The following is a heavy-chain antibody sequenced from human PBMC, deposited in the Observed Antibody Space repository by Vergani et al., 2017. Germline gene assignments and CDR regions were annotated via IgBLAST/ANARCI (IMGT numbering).Heavy chain of an antibody. D-gene: IGHD2-15*01. CDR3: AARVKGYCSGGSCYPSYWYFDL. Sequence: EVQLVQSGAEVKKPGESLRLSCKGSGYSFTSYWISWVRQMPGKGLEWMGRIDPSDSYTNYSPSFQGHVTISADKSISTAYLQWSSLKASDTAMYYCAARVKGYCSGGSCYPSYWYFDLWGRGTLVTVSS. CDR1: GYSFTSYW. CDR2: IDPSDSYT. V-gene: IGHV5-10-1*03. J-gene: IGHJ2*01.